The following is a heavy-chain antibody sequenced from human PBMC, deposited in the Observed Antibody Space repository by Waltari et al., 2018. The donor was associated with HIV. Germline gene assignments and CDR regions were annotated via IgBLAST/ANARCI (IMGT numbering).Heavy chain of an antibody. D-gene: IGHD3-22*01. Sequence: EAQLLEAGGGLVQPGGSLRLSCEASGFTFSSYGMSWVRQAPGKGLEWVSGISGGSGSTDYADSVKGRFTISRDNSKNTLYLQMNSLRAEDTAVYYCAKSGGWYYYERSGYAGIWGQGTMVTVSS. J-gene: IGHJ3*02. CDR1: GFTFSSYG. CDR3: AKSGGWYYYERSGYAGI. V-gene: IGHV3-23*01. CDR2: ISGGSGST.